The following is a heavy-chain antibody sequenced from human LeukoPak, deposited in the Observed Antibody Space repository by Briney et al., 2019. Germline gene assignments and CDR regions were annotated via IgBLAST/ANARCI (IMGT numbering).Heavy chain of an antibody. Sequence: GGSLRLSCVASGLRFRSYAMNWVRQAPGKGLECISTISDDSSFTYYADSVKGRSAISRDDSKNTLFLEMNSLRAEDTAVYYCAKALTSGWYLDAFNIWGQGTMVTVSS. V-gene: IGHV3-23*01. D-gene: IGHD6-19*01. CDR1: GLRFRSYA. CDR3: AKALTSGWYLDAFNI. J-gene: IGHJ3*02. CDR2: ISDDSSFT.